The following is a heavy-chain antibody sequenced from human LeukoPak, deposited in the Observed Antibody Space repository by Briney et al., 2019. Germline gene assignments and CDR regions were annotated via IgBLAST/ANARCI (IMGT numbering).Heavy chain of an antibody. D-gene: IGHD2-2*01. V-gene: IGHV1-2*02. J-gene: IGHJ5*02. Sequence: GASVKVSCTASGYTFTGYYMHWVRQAPGQGLEWMGWINPNSGGTNYAQKFQGRVTMTRDTSISTAYMELSRLRSDDTAGYYCARGGIVGVPAAKWFDPWGQGTLVTVSS. CDR1: GYTFTGYY. CDR2: INPNSGGT. CDR3: ARGGIVGVPAAKWFDP.